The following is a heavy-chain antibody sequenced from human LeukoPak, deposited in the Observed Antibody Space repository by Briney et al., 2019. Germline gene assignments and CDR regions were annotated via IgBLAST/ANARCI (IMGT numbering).Heavy chain of an antibody. V-gene: IGHV4-59*01. Sequence: SETLSLTCAVSGGSISTFYWNWIRQPPGKGLEWIGYIYYSGSTDYNPSLKSRVTISVDTSKNQFSLRLTSVTAADTAVYYCARGNRLNPFADYWGQGTLVTVSS. CDR3: ARGNRLNPFADY. D-gene: IGHD2-8*01. J-gene: IGHJ4*02. CDR2: IYYSGST. CDR1: GGSISTFY.